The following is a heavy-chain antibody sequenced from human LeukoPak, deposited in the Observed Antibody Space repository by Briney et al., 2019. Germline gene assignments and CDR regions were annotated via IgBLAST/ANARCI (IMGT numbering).Heavy chain of an antibody. CDR2: ISSSSSYI. D-gene: IGHD6-13*01. Sequence: PGGSLRLSCAASGFTFSSYSMNWVRQAPGKGLEWVSSISSSSSYIYYADSVKGRFTISRDNAKNSLYLQMNSLRAEDTAVYYCARDLVVPIAAAGTWVFDYWGEGTLVSVSS. CDR3: ARDLVVPIAAAGTWVFDY. J-gene: IGHJ4*02. V-gene: IGHV3-21*01. CDR1: GFTFSSYS.